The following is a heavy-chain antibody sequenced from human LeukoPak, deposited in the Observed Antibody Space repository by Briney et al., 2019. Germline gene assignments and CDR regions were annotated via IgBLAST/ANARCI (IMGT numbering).Heavy chain of an antibody. CDR1: VFPLSTSGMC. J-gene: IGHJ4*02. Sequence: SGPTLVNPTQTLTLTCTLSVFPLSTSGMCVSWIRQPPGKALEWLARIDWDDDKYYSTSLKTRLTISMDTSKNQVVLTMTNMDPVDTATYTCERTPHVAAAGSFFNWGQKTLVTVSS. D-gene: IGHD6-25*01. V-gene: IGHV2-70*11. CDR2: IDWDDDK. CDR3: ERTPHVAAAGSFFN.